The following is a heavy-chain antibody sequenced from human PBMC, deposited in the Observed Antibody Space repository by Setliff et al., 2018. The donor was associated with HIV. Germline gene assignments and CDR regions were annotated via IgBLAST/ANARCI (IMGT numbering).Heavy chain of an antibody. CDR2: INPHSGDT. D-gene: IGHD3-10*01. Sequence: ASVKVSCKASGYTFTSYGISWVRQAPGQGLEWMGWINPHSGDTNYAQKFQDRVTMTRDTSVNIAYMQLSRLRSDDTAVYYCARDRPHQHYFELYSFYYMELWGKGTTVTVSS. J-gene: IGHJ6*03. V-gene: IGHV1-2*02. CDR3: ARDRPHQHYFELYSFYYMEL. CDR1: GYTFTSYG.